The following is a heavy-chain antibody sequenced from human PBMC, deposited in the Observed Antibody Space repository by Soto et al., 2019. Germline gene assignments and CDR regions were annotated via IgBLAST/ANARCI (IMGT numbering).Heavy chain of an antibody. CDR2: IMPVFPTP. CDR3: ARDKDRLQLGGNYYYILDV. CDR1: GGTFSTSA. V-gene: IGHV1-69*05. Sequence: QVQLVQSGAEVKKPGSSVKVSCKASGGTFSTSAISWVRQAPGQGLEWVGGIMPVFPTPDYAQKFQGRGIXTXDXXTTTAYLELTSLRADDTAVYYCARDKDRLQLGGNYYYILDVWGQGTAITVSS. J-gene: IGHJ6*02. D-gene: IGHD1-1*01.